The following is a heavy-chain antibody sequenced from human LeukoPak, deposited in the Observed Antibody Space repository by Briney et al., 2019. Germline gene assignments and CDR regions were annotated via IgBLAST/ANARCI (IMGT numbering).Heavy chain of an antibody. V-gene: IGHV1-18*01. CDR1: GYIFTSYG. Sequence: GASVKVSCKASGYIFTSYGISWVRQAPGQGLEWMGWISAYSGNTDYAQSLQGRVTMTIDTSTSTVYMELRSLRSDDTAVYYCARDVGRSYDLDYWGQGTLVTVSS. CDR3: ARDVGRSYDLDY. CDR2: ISAYSGNT. D-gene: IGHD3-16*01. J-gene: IGHJ4*02.